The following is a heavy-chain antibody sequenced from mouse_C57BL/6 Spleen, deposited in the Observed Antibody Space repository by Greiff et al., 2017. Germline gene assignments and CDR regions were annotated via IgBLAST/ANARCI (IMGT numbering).Heavy chain of an antibody. CDR2: INPNNGGT. CDR3: ARVGGSSYSYAMDY. D-gene: IGHD1-1*01. V-gene: IGHV1-26*01. CDR1: GYTFTDYY. Sequence: VQLQQSGPELVKPGASVKISCKASGYTFTDYYMNWVKQSHGKSLEWIGDINPNNGGTSYNQKFKGKATLTVDKSSSTAYMELRSLTSEDSAVYYCARVGGSSYSYAMDYWGQGTSVTVSS. J-gene: IGHJ4*01.